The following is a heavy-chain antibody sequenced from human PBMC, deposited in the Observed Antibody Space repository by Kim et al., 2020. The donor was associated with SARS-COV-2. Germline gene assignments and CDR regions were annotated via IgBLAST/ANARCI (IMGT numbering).Heavy chain of an antibody. V-gene: IGHV4-39*07. CDR2: IYYSGST. CDR1: GGSISSSSYY. Sequence: SETLSLTCTVSGGSISSSSYYWGWIRQPPGKGLEWIGSIYYSGSTYYNPSLKSRVTISVDTSKNQFSLKLSSVTAADTAVYYCAGRGDYDSSGYYYSDYFQHWGQGTLVTVSS. CDR3: AGRGDYDSSGYYYSDYFQH. D-gene: IGHD3-22*01. J-gene: IGHJ1*01.